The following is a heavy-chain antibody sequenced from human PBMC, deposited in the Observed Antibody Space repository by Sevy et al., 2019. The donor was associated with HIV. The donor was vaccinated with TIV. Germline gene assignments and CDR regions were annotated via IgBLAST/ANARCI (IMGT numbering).Heavy chain of an antibody. J-gene: IGHJ4*02. V-gene: IGHV4-59*08. D-gene: IGHD1-26*01. CDR2: IYYNGHI. CDR1: GGSITSLY. Sequence: SETLSLTCTVSGGSITSLYWNWIRQPPGKGLDWIANIYYNGHINYNPSLKSGVTLSLDTSKNQFSLRLSSVTAADTAMYYCAGENAWGRGYSWGQGTLVTVSS. CDR3: AGENAWGRGYS.